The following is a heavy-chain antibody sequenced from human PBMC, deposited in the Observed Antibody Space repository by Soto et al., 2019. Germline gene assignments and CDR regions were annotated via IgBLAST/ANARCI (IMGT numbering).Heavy chain of an antibody. CDR3: ARENNVLPGGYFDY. CDR2: IYDSGST. CDR1: GGSISNYY. V-gene: IGHV4-59*01. Sequence: SETLSLTCTVSGGSISNYYWSWVRQPPGKGLEWIGYIYDSGSTNYNPSLKSRVTISVDTSKNQFSLRLTSVTAADTAVYYCARENNVLPGGYFDYWGQGTLVTVSS. D-gene: IGHD3-10*01. J-gene: IGHJ4*02.